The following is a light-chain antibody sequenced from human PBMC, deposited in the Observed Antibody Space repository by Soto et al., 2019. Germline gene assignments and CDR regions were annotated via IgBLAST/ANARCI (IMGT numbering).Light chain of an antibody. CDR3: QQYGSSPCT. Sequence: EIVLTQSPRTLSLSPGERATLSCRASQSVSSSYLAWYQQKPGQAPRLLLYGASSRATGIPDRFSGSGSGPDFTLTISRLEPEDFAVYYCQQYGSSPCTFGQGTKVEIK. CDR2: GAS. V-gene: IGKV3-20*01. J-gene: IGKJ1*01. CDR1: QSVSSSY.